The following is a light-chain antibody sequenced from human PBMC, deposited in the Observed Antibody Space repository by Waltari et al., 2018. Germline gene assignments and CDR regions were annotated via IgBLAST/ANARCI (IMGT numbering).Light chain of an antibody. J-gene: IGLJ3*02. CDR2: DVT. V-gene: IGLV2-14*01. Sequence: QSALTQPASLSGSPGQSITISCTGSSSDVGRYNYVSWYQQFPDRAPKLIIYDVTNRPSGVSHRFAGSKSANTASLTISGLQPEDEAEYYCASYNPGSTLVFGGGTKLTVL. CDR3: ASYNPGSTLV. CDR1: SSDVGRYNY.